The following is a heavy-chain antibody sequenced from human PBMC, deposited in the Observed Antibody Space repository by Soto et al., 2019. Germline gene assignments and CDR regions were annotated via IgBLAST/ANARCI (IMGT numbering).Heavy chain of an antibody. J-gene: IGHJ4*02. CDR1: GGSISTYF. V-gene: IGHV4-59*01. CDR3: ARGGLGMEATKARPFDY. Sequence: SETLSLTCTVSGGSISTYFGSWIRQLPGKGLEWIGYVYYSGSNNYNTTLESRVTISVDTSKHQFSLKLRSVTAADTAVYYCARGGLGMEATKARPFDYWGQGALVTVSS. CDR2: VYYSGSN. D-gene: IGHD5-12*01.